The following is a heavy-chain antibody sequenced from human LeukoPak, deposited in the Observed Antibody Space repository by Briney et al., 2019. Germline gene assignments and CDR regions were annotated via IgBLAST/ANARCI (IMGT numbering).Heavy chain of an antibody. V-gene: IGHV1-69*05. CDR1: GGTFSSYA. CDR2: IIPIFGTA. Sequence: ASVKVSCKASGGTFSSYAISWVRQAPGQGLEWMGGIIPIFGTANYAQKFQGRVTITTDESTSTAYMELSSLRSEDTAVYYCAGPYGGALDCWGQGTLVTVSS. CDR3: AGPYGGALDC. D-gene: IGHD3-10*01. J-gene: IGHJ4*02.